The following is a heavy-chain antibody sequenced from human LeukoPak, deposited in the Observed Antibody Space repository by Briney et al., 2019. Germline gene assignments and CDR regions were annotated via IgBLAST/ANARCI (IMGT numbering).Heavy chain of an antibody. D-gene: IGHD3-16*01. CDR2: ISASGNYI. V-gene: IGHV3-21*01. CDR1: GFSFSSYS. J-gene: IGHJ3*02. CDR3: ARGLYYYGTDAFDI. Sequence: TGGSLRLSCAAPGFSFSSYSMSWVRQAPGRGLEWVSSISASGNYIYYADSVKGRFTISKDSAENSLYLQMNSLGAEDTAVYYCARGLYYYGTDAFDIWGQGTMVTVS.